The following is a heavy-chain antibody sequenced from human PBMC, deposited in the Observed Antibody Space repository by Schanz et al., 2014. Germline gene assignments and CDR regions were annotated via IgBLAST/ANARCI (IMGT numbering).Heavy chain of an antibody. V-gene: IGHV3-30*09. Sequence: QVELVESGGGVVQPGRSLRLSCAASGFTFSRHAMHWVRQAAGKGLEWVAAITYDGSNKYYAESVKGRFAISRDNSKDTLYLQMNSLRTEDTAVYYCVGDWASGRYYSDYWGQGTLVTVSS. CDR3: VGDWASGRYYSDY. CDR2: ITYDGSNK. CDR1: GFTFSRHA. D-gene: IGHD1-26*01. J-gene: IGHJ4*02.